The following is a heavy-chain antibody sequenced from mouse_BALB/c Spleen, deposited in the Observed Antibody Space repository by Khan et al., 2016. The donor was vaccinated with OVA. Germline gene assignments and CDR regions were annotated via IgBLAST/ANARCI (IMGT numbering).Heavy chain of an antibody. V-gene: IGHV5-6*01. CDR3: ARFITTATGDYYGMDY. J-gene: IGHJ4*01. Sequence: EMELVESGGDLVKPGGSLKLSCAASGFTFSSYGMSWIRQTPDKRLEWVATISSGGIYTYYPDSVKGRFTISRDNAKNTLYLRMSSLKSEDTALYYCARFITTATGDYYGMDYWGQGTSVTVSS. D-gene: IGHD1-2*01. CDR1: GFTFSSYG. CDR2: ISSGGIYT.